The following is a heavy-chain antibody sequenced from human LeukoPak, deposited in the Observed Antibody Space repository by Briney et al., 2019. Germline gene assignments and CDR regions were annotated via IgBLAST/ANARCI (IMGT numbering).Heavy chain of an antibody. V-gene: IGHV4-34*01. Sequence: SETLSLTCAVYGGSFSGYHWSWIRQPPGKGLEWIGEINHSGSTNYNPSLKSRVTISVDTSKNQFSLKLSSVTAADTAVYYCAGGGSRGYFDYWGQGTLVTVSS. CDR3: AGGGSRGYFDY. J-gene: IGHJ4*02. D-gene: IGHD2-15*01. CDR1: GGSFSGYH. CDR2: INHSGST.